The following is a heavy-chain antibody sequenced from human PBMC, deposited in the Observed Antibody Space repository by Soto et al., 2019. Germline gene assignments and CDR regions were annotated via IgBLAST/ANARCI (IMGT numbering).Heavy chain of an antibody. CDR1: GGSISHYY. V-gene: IGHV4-59*06. J-gene: IGHJ5*02. CDR2: IYYSGST. Sequence: PSETLSLTCTVSGGSISHYYWSWIRQPPGKGLEWIGYIYYSGSTYYNPSLKSRVTISVDTSKNQFSLKLSSVTAADTAVYYCARVLRGYRNAIALNWFDPWGQGTLVTVSS. D-gene: IGHD5-18*01. CDR3: ARVLRGYRNAIALNWFDP.